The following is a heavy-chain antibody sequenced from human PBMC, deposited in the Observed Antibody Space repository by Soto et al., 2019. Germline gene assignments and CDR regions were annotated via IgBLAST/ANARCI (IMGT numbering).Heavy chain of an antibody. CDR3: ATGQSWGMVATKPRLGLYYGYGMDV. V-gene: IGHV1-24*01. CDR2: FDPEDGET. J-gene: IGHJ6*04. D-gene: IGHD5-12*01. CDR1: GYTLTELS. Sequence: ASLKVSCKVSGYTLTELSMHWVRQAPGKGLEWMAGFDPEDGETIYAQKFQGRVTMTEDTSTDTAYMELSSLRSEDTAVYYCATGQSWGMVATKPRLGLYYGYGMDVWGKGTTVTVAS.